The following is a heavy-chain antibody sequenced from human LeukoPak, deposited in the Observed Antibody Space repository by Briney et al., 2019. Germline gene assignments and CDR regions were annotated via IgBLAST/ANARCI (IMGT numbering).Heavy chain of an antibody. V-gene: IGHV3-66*01. CDR1: GFTFSSYW. J-gene: IGHJ5*02. CDR2: LTHGGDT. Sequence: GGSLRLSCAASGFTFSSYWMSWVRQAPGKGPEWASLLTHGGDTYYVDSVKGRFTISRDISKNTLYLQMNNLRAEDPAVYYCLGGPSWGQGTLVTVPS. CDR3: LGGPS.